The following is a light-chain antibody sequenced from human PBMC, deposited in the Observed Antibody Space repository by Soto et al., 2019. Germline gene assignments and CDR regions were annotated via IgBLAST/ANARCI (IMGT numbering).Light chain of an antibody. CDR3: CSYAGSSTHV. CDR1: SSDVGSSNL. CDR2: EVS. Sequence: SALTQPASVSGSPGHSITFSCTGTSSDVGSSNLVSWYQQHPGKAPKLLIYEVSKRPSGVSNRFSGSKSGNTASLTISGLQAEDEADYYCCSYAGSSTHVFGTGTKVTVL. V-gene: IGLV2-23*02. J-gene: IGLJ1*01.